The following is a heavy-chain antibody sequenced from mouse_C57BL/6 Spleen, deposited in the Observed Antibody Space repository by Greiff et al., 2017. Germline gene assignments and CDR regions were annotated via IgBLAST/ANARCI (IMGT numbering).Heavy chain of an antibody. CDR2: ITPSASGT. V-gene: IGHV1-52*01. D-gene: IGHD2-2*01. Sequence: QVQLQQSGAELVRPGSSVKLSCTASGYTFTSYWMHWVKQRPIQGLEWIGNITPSASGTHYNQKFKDKATLTVDKYSSTAYMQLTSLTSEDAAVYDWAREVTSNLDYWGQGTTLTVSS. CDR1: GYTFTSYW. J-gene: IGHJ2*01. CDR3: AREVTSNLDY.